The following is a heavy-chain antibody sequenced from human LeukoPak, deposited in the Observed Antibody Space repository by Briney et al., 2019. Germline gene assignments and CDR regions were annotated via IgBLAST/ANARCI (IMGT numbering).Heavy chain of an antibody. CDR3: ARIGYSSSSLDY. Sequence: GVSLRLSCAASGFSFVKYWMTWVRQAPGKGLEWVANIKQDGSVKYYVDSLNGRFTVSRDNARNSLYLQMNSLGAEDTAVYYCARIGYSSSSLDYWGQGTQVTVSS. CDR1: GFSFVKYW. CDR2: IKQDGSVK. D-gene: IGHD6-6*01. V-gene: IGHV3-7*01. J-gene: IGHJ4*02.